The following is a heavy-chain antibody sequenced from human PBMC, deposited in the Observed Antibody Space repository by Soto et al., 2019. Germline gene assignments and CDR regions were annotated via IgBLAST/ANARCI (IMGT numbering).Heavy chain of an antibody. CDR3: ATLMITFGGVIVDY. CDR2: INHSGST. Sequence: PSETLSLTCAVYGGSFSGYYWSWIRQPPGKGLEWIGEINHSGSTNYNPSLKSRVTISVDTSKNQFSLKLSSVTAADTAVYYCATLMITFGGVIVDYWGQGTLVTVSS. CDR1: GGSFSGYY. V-gene: IGHV4-34*01. D-gene: IGHD3-16*02. J-gene: IGHJ4*02.